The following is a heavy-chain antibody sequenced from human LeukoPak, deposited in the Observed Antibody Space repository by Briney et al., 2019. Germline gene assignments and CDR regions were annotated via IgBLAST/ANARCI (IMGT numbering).Heavy chain of an antibody. Sequence: SETLSLTCTDSGGSISSYYWSWIRQPPGKGLEWIGYIYYSGSTNYNPSLKSRVTISVDTSKNQFSLKLSSVTAADTAVYYCATQFGGIVVYFDYWGQGTLVTVSS. CDR2: IYYSGST. CDR3: ATQFGGIVVYFDY. J-gene: IGHJ4*02. V-gene: IGHV4-59*01. D-gene: IGHD3-16*02. CDR1: GGSISSYY.